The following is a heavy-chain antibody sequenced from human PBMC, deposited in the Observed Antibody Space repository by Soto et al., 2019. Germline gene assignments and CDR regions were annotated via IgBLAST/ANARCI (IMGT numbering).Heavy chain of an antibody. CDR2: IIPIFVTA. J-gene: IGHJ4*02. CDR1: GCTLSIYA. V-gene: IGHV1-69*06. D-gene: IGHD3-22*01. CDR3: ARDPLDSSGYYYPFDY. Sequence: ASVKVSCKASGCTLSIYAISWVRQAPGQGLEWMGGIIPIFVTANYAQNFPGRVTITADKSTSTAYMELSSLRSEDTAVYYCARDPLDSSGYYYPFDYWGQGTLVTVSS.